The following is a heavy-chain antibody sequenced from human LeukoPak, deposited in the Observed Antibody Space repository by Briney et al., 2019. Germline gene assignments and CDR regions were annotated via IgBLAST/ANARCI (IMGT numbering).Heavy chain of an antibody. Sequence: GGSLRLSCAASGFTFSNYAMSWVRQAPGEGLEWVLGISGSGAGTYYEDSVKGRFTISRDNSRKGLYLQMNSLTVEDTALYFCAKHRGGWTYYHYGMDVWGQGTTVTVSS. J-gene: IGHJ6*02. CDR3: AKHRGGWTYYHYGMDV. CDR1: GFTFSNYA. V-gene: IGHV3-23*01. CDR2: ISGSGAGT. D-gene: IGHD6-19*01.